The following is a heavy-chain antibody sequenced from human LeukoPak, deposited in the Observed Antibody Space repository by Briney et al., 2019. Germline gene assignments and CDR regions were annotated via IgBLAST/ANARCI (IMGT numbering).Heavy chain of an antibody. CDR1: GGSISSSSYY. D-gene: IGHD3-10*01. J-gene: IGHJ4*02. Sequence: SETLSLTCTVSGGSISSSSYYWGWIRQPPGKGLEWIASIYYSGSTYYNPSLKSRVTISVDTSKNQFSLKLSSVTAADTAVYYCASGPPIRVPDYWGQGTLVTVSS. CDR3: ASGPPIRVPDY. CDR2: IYYSGST. V-gene: IGHV4-39*01.